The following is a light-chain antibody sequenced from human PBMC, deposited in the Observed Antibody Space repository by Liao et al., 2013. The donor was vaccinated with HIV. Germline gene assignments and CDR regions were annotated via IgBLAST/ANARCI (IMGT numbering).Light chain of an antibody. CDR2: YDS. Sequence: SYVLTQPPSVSVAPGQTARITCGGDYIGSKTVHWYQQKPGQAPVLVIYYDSDRPSGIPERFSGSNSANTATLTISRVEAGDEADYYCQAWDSSTHVVFGGGTKLTVL. V-gene: IGLV3-21*01. CDR3: QAWDSSTHVV. CDR1: YIGSKT. J-gene: IGLJ2*01.